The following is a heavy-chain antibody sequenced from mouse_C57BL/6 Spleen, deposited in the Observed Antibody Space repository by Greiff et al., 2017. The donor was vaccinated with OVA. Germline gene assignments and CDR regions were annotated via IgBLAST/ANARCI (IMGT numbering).Heavy chain of an antibody. CDR1: GYTFTSYW. CDR2: IDPSDSET. D-gene: IGHD1-1*01. V-gene: IGHV1-52*01. CDR3: AREVIRYFDV. J-gene: IGHJ1*03. Sequence: QVQLKQPGAELVRPGSSVKLSCKASGYTFTSYWMHWVKQRPIQGLEWIGNIDPSDSETHYNQKFKDKATLTVDKSSSTAYMQLSSLTSEDSAVYYCAREVIRYFDVWGTGTTVTVSS.